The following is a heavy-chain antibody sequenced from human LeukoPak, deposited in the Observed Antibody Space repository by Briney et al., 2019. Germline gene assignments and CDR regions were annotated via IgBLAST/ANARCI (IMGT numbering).Heavy chain of an antibody. V-gene: IGHV3-74*01. CDR2: MNSDGSST. CDR1: GFTFSSYW. Sequence: PGGSLRLSCAASGFTFSSYWMHWVRQGPGKGLVWVSRMNSDGSSTSYADSVKGRFTISRDNAKNSLYLQMNSLRAEDTAVYFCARYYYDSSGYYYFDFWGQGTLVTVSS. D-gene: IGHD3-22*01. CDR3: ARYYYDSSGYYYFDF. J-gene: IGHJ4*02.